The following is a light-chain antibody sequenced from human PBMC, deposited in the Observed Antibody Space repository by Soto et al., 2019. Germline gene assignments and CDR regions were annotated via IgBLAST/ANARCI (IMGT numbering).Light chain of an antibody. Sequence: EVVMTQSPATLSVSPGERATLSCRASQSVSSDLAWYHQKPGQAPRLLIYGASTRATGIPGRFSGSGSGTEFTLTISSLQSEDFAVYFCQQYNNWPITTGQGTRLDSK. V-gene: IGKV3-15*01. J-gene: IGKJ5*01. CDR3: QQYNNWPIT. CDR2: GAS. CDR1: QSVSSD.